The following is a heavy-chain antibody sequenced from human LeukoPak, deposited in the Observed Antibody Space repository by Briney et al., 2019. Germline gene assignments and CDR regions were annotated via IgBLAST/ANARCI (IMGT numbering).Heavy chain of an antibody. V-gene: IGHV3-23*01. D-gene: IGHD5-24*01. Sequence: GGSLRLSCAPSGFTFSSYAMCWVRQAPGTGLVWVSAISDSGRSTYYADSVKGRFTISRDNSRNTLFLQMNSLRAEDTAVYYCAKIGMTTIKEGFDYWGQGILVTVSP. CDR3: AKIGMTTIKEGFDY. CDR1: GFTFSSYA. CDR2: ISDSGRST. J-gene: IGHJ4*02.